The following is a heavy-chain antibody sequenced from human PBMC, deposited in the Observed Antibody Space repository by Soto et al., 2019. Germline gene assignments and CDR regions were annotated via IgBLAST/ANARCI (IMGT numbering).Heavy chain of an antibody. D-gene: IGHD6-6*01. CDR2: ITGYNGNT. Sequence: QGQFVQSGAEVKKPGASVKVSCKTSGYTFSSYGFSWVRQAPGQWLEWIGWITGYNGNTNYAQKFQGRVTMTKDTSTTTAYMELRRLRYDDTAVYYCAREAQLGYWGQGTLVTVSS. J-gene: IGHJ4*02. CDR1: GYTFSSYG. CDR3: AREAQLGY. V-gene: IGHV1-18*01.